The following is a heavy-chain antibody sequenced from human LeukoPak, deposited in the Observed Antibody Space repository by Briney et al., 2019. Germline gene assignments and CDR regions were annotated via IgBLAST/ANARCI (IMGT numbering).Heavy chain of an antibody. V-gene: IGHV3-48*01. D-gene: IGHD3-10*01. CDR2: ISRSSSTI. CDR1: GFTFSSYS. CDR3: ARDQTPHVAEFGYFDY. J-gene: IGHJ4*02. Sequence: QPGRSLRLSCAASGFTFSSYSINWVRQAPGKGLEWVSHISRSSSTIYYADSVKGRFTIPRDDAQHSLYLQMNSLRAEDTAVYYCARDQTPHVAEFGYFDYWGQGTLVTVSS.